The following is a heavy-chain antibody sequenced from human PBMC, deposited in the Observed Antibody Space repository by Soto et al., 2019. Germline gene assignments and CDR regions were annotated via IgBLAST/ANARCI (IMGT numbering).Heavy chain of an antibody. D-gene: IGHD5-12*01. CDR3: ARELDIVARIPPYYYYYGMDV. CDR2: IVPILGTS. J-gene: IGHJ6*02. V-gene: IGHV1-69*12. Sequence: VQLVQSGAEVKKPGSSVKVSCKASGGTFINYATSWVRQAPGQGLEWMGGIVPILGTSDYAQKFQGRLTITADESTSTAYMELTSLTSEDTAVYFCARELDIVARIPPYYYYYGMDVWGQGTTVTVSS. CDR1: GGTFINYA.